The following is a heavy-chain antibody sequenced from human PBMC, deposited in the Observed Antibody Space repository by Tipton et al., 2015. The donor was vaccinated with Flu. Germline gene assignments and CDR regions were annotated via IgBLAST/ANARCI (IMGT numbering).Heavy chain of an antibody. D-gene: IGHD6-19*01. CDR3: ARERRGGWPFYDAFDF. Sequence: TLSLTCSVSGGSVNSYYWSWIRQPAGKGLEWIGRIYMGGRTNYNPSLKSRVTMSLDLFKNQISLRLSSVTAADMAVYYCARERRGGWPFYDAFDFWGQGTTVTVSS. V-gene: IGHV4-4*07. CDR2: IYMGGRT. J-gene: IGHJ3*01. CDR1: GGSVNSYY.